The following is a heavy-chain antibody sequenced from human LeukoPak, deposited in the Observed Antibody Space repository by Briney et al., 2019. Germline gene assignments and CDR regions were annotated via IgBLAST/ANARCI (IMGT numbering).Heavy chain of an antibody. CDR3: ARVGWSGYLDAFDI. CDR1: GFTFSSYW. CDR2: IKQDGSEE. Sequence: GGSLRLSCAASGFTFSSYWMSWVRQAPGKGLEWVANIKQDGSEEYYVDSVKGRFTISRDNAKNSLYLQMNSLRAEDTAVYYCARVGWSGYLDAFDIWGQGTMVTVSS. J-gene: IGHJ3*02. D-gene: IGHD3-3*01. V-gene: IGHV3-7*01.